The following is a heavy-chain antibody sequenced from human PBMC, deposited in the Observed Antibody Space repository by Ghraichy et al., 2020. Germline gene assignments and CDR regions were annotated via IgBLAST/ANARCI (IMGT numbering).Heavy chain of an antibody. CDR2: ISPYSGNT. CDR3: ARDRTGVGAAFDY. J-gene: IGHJ4*02. V-gene: IGHV1-18*01. D-gene: IGHD1-26*01. CDR1: GYIFTTYG. Sequence: ASVKVSCKASGYIFTTYGISWVRQAPGQGLEWMGYISPYSGNTNYAQELQGRVTMTTDTSTSTAYMELGSLRSDDTAMYFCARDRTGVGAAFDYWGQGTLVTVSA.